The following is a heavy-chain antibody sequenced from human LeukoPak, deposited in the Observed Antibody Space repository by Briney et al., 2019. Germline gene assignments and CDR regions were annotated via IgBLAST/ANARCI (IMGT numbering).Heavy chain of an antibody. V-gene: IGHV1-69*13. Sequence: GASVKVSCKASGGTFSSYAISWVRQAPGQGLEWMGGIIPIFGTANYAQKFQGRVTITADESTSTAYMELSSLRSEDTAVYYCAREGGDITGTNRESAFDIWGQGTMVTVSS. CDR2: IIPIFGTA. D-gene: IGHD1-7*01. J-gene: IGHJ3*02. CDR1: GGTFSSYA. CDR3: AREGGDITGTNRESAFDI.